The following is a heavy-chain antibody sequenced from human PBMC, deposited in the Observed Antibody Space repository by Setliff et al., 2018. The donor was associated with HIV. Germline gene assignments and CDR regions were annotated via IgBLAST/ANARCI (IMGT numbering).Heavy chain of an antibody. V-gene: IGHV4-4*07. J-gene: IGHJ4*02. CDR2: IQTSEGT. Sequence: LSLTCTVSGGSISTDYWTWVRQSAGKGLEWIGRIQTSEGTKYNPSLNSRVTVSIDTPKNQFSLDLTSVTAADTAVYYCARGGYGSGNAYYFADWGQGTPVTISS. D-gene: IGHD3-10*01. CDR3: ARGGYGSGNAYYFAD. CDR1: GGSISTDY.